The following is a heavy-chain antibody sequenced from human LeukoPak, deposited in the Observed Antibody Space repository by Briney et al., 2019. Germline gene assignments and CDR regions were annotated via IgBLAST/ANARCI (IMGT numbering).Heavy chain of an antibody. D-gene: IGHD3-22*01. Sequence: EASVKVSCKASGYTFTGHYMHWVRQAPGQGLEWMGWINPNSGGTNYAQKFQGRVTMTRDTSISTAYMELSRLRSDDTAVYYCARDSSGYVSWFDPWGQGTLVTVSS. J-gene: IGHJ5*02. CDR1: GYTFTGHY. V-gene: IGHV1-2*02. CDR3: ARDSSGYVSWFDP. CDR2: INPNSGGT.